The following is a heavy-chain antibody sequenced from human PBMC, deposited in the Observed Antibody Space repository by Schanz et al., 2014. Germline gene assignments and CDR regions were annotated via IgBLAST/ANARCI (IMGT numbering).Heavy chain of an antibody. V-gene: IGHV3-23*01. D-gene: IGHD3-10*01. CDR2: ISGSGGNP. CDR3: AKGRFGELSAFDI. CDR1: GFTFSSYA. J-gene: IGHJ3*02. Sequence: EVHLLESGGGLVPPGGSLRLSCAASGFTFSSYAMSWVRQAPGKGLEWVSAISGSGGNPYYANSVKGRFGISRDNSENTLYLQMNSLRAEDTAVYYCAKGRFGELSAFDIWGQGTMVTVSS.